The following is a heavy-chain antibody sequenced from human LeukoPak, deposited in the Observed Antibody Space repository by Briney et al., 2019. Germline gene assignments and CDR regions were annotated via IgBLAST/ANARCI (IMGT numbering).Heavy chain of an antibody. CDR3: ARDGEYSSGSFDY. CDR1: GFTFSSYS. J-gene: IGHJ4*02. V-gene: IGHV3-21*01. Sequence: GGSLRLSCAASGFTFSSYSMNWVRQAPGKGLEWVSSISSSSSYIYYADSVKGRFTISRDNAKNSLYLQMNSLRAEDTAVYYCARDGEYSSGSFDYWGQGTLVTASS. D-gene: IGHD6-19*01. CDR2: ISSSSSYI.